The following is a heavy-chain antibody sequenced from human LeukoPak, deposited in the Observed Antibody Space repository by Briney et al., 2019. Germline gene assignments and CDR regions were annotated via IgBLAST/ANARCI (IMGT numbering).Heavy chain of an antibody. CDR3: ARGLLHCSSTSCYISNQESDY. Sequence: ASVKVSCKASGYTFTSYDINWVRQATGQGLEWMGWMNPNSGNTGYAQKFQGRVTMTRDTSISTAYMELSSLRSEDTAVYYCARGLLHCSSTSCYISNQESDYWGQGTLVTVSS. J-gene: IGHJ4*02. D-gene: IGHD2-2*02. CDR1: GYTFTSYD. CDR2: MNPNSGNT. V-gene: IGHV1-8*01.